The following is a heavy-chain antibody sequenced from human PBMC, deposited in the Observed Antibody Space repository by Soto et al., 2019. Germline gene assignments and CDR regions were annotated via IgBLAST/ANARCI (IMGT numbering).Heavy chain of an antibody. CDR1: GVSIRSYF. CDR2: IFYTVDT. CDR3: AGSKTRGVIFDY. J-gene: IGHJ4*02. Sequence: SETLSLTCTVSGVSIRSYFWSWIRQPPGKGLEWIGYIFYTVDTNYSPSLKSRTTISVDTSRNQFSLRLSNVTAADTALYYCAGSKTRGVIFDYWGQGTLVTVS. D-gene: IGHD3-10*01. V-gene: IGHV4-59*01.